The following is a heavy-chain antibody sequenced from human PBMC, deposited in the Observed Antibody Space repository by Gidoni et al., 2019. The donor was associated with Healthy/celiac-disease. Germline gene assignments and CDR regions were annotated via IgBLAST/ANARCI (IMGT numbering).Heavy chain of an antibody. J-gene: IGHJ4*02. V-gene: IGHV4-30-4*01. Sequence: QVQLQESGPGLVKPSQTLSLPCTVSGGSISSGDYYWSWIRQPPGKGLEWVGYIYYSGSTYYNPSLKSRVTISVDTSKNQFSLKLSSVTAADTAVYYCARGGAYCGGDCYSPFYYFDYWGQGTLVTVSS. D-gene: IGHD2-21*01. CDR3: ARGGAYCGGDCYSPFYYFDY. CDR1: GGSISSGDYY. CDR2: IYYSGST.